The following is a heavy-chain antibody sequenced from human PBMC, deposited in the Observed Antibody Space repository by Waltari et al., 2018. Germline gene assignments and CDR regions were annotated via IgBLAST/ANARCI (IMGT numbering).Heavy chain of an antibody. CDR3: ASEQPSLRGPTDY. V-gene: IGHV3-7*01. D-gene: IGHD6-13*01. J-gene: IGHJ4*02. Sequence: EVQLVESGGGLVQPGGSLRLSCAASGFTFSSYWMSWVRDVPGKGLSGVSNKKQDGSEKYYVDSGKGRFTISRDNAKNSLYLQMNSLRAEDTAVYYCASEQPSLRGPTDYWGQGTLVTVSS. CDR1: GFTFSSYW. CDR2: KKQDGSEK.